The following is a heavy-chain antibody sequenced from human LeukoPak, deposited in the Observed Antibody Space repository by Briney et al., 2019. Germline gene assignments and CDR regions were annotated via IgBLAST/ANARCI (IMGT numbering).Heavy chain of an antibody. V-gene: IGHV3-33*01. CDR2: IWYDGSNK. J-gene: IGHJ4*02. CDR3: ALDYYDSSGSYRGGYYFDY. CDR1: GFTFSSYG. D-gene: IGHD3-22*01. Sequence: AGGSLRLSCAASGFTFSSYGMHWVRQAPGKGLEWVAVIWYDGSNKYYADSVKGRFSISRDNSKNTLYLQMNSLRAEDTAVYYCALDYYDSSGSYRGGYYFDYWGQGTLVTVSS.